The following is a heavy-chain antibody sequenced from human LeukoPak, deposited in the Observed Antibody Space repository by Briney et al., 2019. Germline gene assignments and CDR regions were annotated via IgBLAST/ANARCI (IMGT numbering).Heavy chain of an antibody. CDR2: ISYDGSNK. J-gene: IGHJ4*02. V-gene: IGHV3-30*19. CDR1: GFTFSSYG. Sequence: GGSLRLSCAASGFTFSSYGMHWVRQAPGKGLEWVAVISYDGSNKYYADSVKGRFTISRDNSKNTLYLQMNSLRVEDTAVYYCARDYDYGDYVGFLDYWGQGTLVTVSS. D-gene: IGHD4-17*01. CDR3: ARDYDYGDYVGFLDY.